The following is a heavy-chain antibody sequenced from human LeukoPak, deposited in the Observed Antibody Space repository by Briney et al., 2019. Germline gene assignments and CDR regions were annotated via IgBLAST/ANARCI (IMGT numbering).Heavy chain of an antibody. V-gene: IGHV3-30-3*01. D-gene: IGHD2-2*01. CDR3: ARSDIVVVPAAPDY. Sequence: GGSLRLSCAASGFTFSSYAMHWVRQAPGKGLEWVAVISYDGSNKYYADSVKGRFTISRDNSKNTLYLQMNSLRAEDTAVYCCARSDIVVVPAAPDYWGQGTLVTVSS. CDR2: ISYDGSNK. J-gene: IGHJ4*02. CDR1: GFTFSSYA.